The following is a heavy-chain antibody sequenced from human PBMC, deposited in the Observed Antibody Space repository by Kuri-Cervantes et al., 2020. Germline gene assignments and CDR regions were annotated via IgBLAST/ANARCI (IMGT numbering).Heavy chain of an antibody. V-gene: IGHV4-34*01. CDR2: IYHSGST. D-gene: IGHD5-12*01. CDR1: GGSFSSYY. J-gene: IGHJ6*02. CDR3: ARFGYPYGLDV. Sequence: SETLSLTCAVYGGSFSSYYWSWIRQPPGKGLEWIGEIYHSGSTNYNPSLKSRVTISVDKSKNQFSLKLSSVAAADTAVYYCARFGYPYGLDVWGQGTTVTVSS.